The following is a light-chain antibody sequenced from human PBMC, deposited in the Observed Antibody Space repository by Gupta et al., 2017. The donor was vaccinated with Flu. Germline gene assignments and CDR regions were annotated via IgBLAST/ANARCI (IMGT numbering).Light chain of an antibody. CDR2: EVT. CDR3: SVYGYSRV. CDR1: SSDIGRYNY. Sequence: QPVLTQPPSASGSPGHSVAISCTGTSSDIGRYNYVSWYQQYPGKAPKLIIYEVTKRPSGVADRFSGSKSGNTASLTVYGLRGEDEADYYCSVYGYSRVFGTGTKVTVL. V-gene: IGLV2-8*01. J-gene: IGLJ1*01.